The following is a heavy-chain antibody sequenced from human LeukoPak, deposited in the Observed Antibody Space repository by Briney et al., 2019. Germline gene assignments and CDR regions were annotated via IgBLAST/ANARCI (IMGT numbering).Heavy chain of an antibody. D-gene: IGHD4-17*01. CDR3: ARTGSTVTMLYPFDH. Sequence: SETLSLTCSVSGDSISSYYWSWIRQPPGKGLEWIGDIYYSGSTNYHPSLKSRVTISVGTSKNQFSLKLSSVTAADTAVYYCARTGSTVTMLYPFDHWGQGTLVTVSS. CDR1: GDSISSYY. V-gene: IGHV4-59*01. J-gene: IGHJ4*02. CDR2: IYYSGST.